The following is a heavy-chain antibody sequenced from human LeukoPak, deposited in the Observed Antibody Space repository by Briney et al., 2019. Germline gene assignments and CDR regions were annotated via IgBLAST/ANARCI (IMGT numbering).Heavy chain of an antibody. Sequence: GSLRLSCVASGFTLNNYGISWVRQAPGKGLEWVSSISSSSSYIYYADSVKGRFTISRDNAKNSLYLQMNSLRAEDTAVYYCARESYYYGSGSYSYYFDYWGQGTLVTVSS. CDR2: ISSSSSYI. J-gene: IGHJ4*02. V-gene: IGHV3-21*01. CDR3: ARESYYYGSGSYSYYFDY. CDR1: GFTLNNYG. D-gene: IGHD3-10*01.